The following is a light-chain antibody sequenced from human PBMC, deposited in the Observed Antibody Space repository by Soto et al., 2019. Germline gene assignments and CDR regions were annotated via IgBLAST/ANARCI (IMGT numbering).Light chain of an antibody. V-gene: IGKV3-20*01. CDR3: QQYGRSGT. CDR2: GAS. CDR1: QSVSNNY. Sequence: RVLTQSPGTLALSPGERATLSCRASQSVSNNYLARYQQKPGQAPRLLIYGASNRATGIPDRFSGSGSGTDFTLTISRLEPEDFAVYYCQQYGRSGTFGQGPKVDIK. J-gene: IGKJ1*01.